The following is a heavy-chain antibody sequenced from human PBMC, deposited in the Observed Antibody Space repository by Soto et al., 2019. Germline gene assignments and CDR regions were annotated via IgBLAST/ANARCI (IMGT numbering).Heavy chain of an antibody. V-gene: IGHV3-30*18. D-gene: IGHD6-6*01. CDR1: GFTFSSYG. J-gene: IGHJ4*02. CDR3: AKESPGDSSSFFEH. CDR2: ISHDGSNK. Sequence: GGSLRLSCAASGFTFSSYGMHWVRQAPGKGLEWVAVISHDGSNKYYADSVKGRFTISRDNSKNTLYLQMNSLRAEDTAVYYCAKESPGDSSSFFEHWGQGTLVTVSS.